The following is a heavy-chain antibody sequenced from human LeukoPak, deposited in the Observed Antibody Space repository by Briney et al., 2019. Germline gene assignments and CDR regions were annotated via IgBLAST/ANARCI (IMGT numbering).Heavy chain of an antibody. CDR1: GYTFTSYA. V-gene: IGHV1-3*01. J-gene: IGHJ5*02. CDR2: INAGNGNT. D-gene: IGHD6-13*01. CDR3: ATVAAAGINWFDP. Sequence: ASVKVSCKASGYTFTSYAMHWVRQAPGQRLEWMGWINAGNGNTKYSQKFQGRVTITRDTSASTAYMELSSLRSEDTAVYYCATVAAAGINWFDPWGQGTLVTVSS.